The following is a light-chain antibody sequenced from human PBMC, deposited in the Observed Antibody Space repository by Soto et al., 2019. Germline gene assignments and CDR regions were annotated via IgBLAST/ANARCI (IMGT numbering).Light chain of an antibody. Sequence: EIVLTQSPGTLSLSPGERATLSCRASQSVSSSYLAWYQQKPGQAPRLLIYGASSRATGIPDRFSGSGSGTDCTLTISRLEPEAFAVYYCQQYGSSPSVTFGGGTTVEIK. CDR3: QQYGSSPSVT. J-gene: IGKJ4*01. V-gene: IGKV3-20*01. CDR2: GAS. CDR1: QSVSSSY.